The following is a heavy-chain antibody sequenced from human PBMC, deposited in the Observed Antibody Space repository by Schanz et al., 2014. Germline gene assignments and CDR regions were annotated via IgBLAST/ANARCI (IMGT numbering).Heavy chain of an antibody. D-gene: IGHD5-12*01. CDR1: GFTFSGYA. V-gene: IGHV3-30*02. CDR3: ARDEGRDGYNLAFDV. CDR2: IRFDGSDK. Sequence: VQLVESGGGLVQPGGSLRLSCAASGFTFSGYAMSWVRQAPGKGLEWVTFIRFDGSDKYYADSVKGRFTISRDNAKNTLYLQMNSLRPEDTALYFCARDEGRDGYNLAFDVWGQGTLVTVSS. J-gene: IGHJ3*01.